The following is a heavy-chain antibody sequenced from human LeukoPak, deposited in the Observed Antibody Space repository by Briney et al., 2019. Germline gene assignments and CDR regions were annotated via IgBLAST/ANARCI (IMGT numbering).Heavy chain of an antibody. CDR3: ATTGIGRYYFDY. CDR2: MNPNSGNT. Sequence: GASVKVSCKASGYAFTSYDINWVRQATGQGLEWMGWMNPNSGNTGYAQKFQGRVTMTRNTSISTAYMELSSLRSEDTAVYYCATTGIGRYYFDYWGQGTLVTVSS. D-gene: IGHD1-1*01. J-gene: IGHJ4*02. CDR1: GYAFTSYD. V-gene: IGHV1-8*01.